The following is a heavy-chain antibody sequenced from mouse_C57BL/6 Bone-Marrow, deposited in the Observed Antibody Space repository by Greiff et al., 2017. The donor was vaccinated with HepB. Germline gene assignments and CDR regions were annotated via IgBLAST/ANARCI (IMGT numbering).Heavy chain of an antibody. Sequence: QVQLQQPGAELVKPGASVKLSCKASGYTFTSYWMQWVKQRPGQGLEWIGEIDPSDSYTNYNQKFKGKATLTVDTSSSTAYRQLSSLTSEDSAVYYCARGGYYDYDGAWFAYWGQGTLVTVSA. D-gene: IGHD2-4*01. CDR3: ARGGYYDYDGAWFAY. J-gene: IGHJ3*01. V-gene: IGHV1-50*01. CDR2: IDPSDSYT. CDR1: GYTFTSYW.